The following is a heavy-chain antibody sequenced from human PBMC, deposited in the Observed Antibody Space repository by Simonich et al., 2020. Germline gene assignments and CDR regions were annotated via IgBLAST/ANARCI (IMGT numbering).Heavy chain of an antibody. Sequence: QVQLQESGPGLVKPSETLSLTGTVSGGSISSYYWSWIRQPPGKGLEWIGYIYYSGSTNYNPSLKSRVTISVDTSKNQFSLKLSSVTAADTAVYYCARLPDYWGQGTLVTVSS. CDR3: ARLPDY. V-gene: IGHV4-59*08. CDR1: GGSISSYY. J-gene: IGHJ4*02. CDR2: IYYSGST.